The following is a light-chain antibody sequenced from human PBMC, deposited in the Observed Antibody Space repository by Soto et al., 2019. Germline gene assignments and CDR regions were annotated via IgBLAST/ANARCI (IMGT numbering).Light chain of an antibody. J-gene: IGLJ2*01. CDR1: SSNIGSNY. CDR3: AAWDDSLSGVV. V-gene: IGLV1-47*02. Sequence: QSVLTQPPSTSGTPGQRVTISCSGSSSNIGSNYVYWYQHLPGTAPKLLIYSHNLRPSGVPDRFSGSTSGTSASLAISGLRSEDEADSYCAAWDDSLSGVVFGGGTTVTVL. CDR2: SHN.